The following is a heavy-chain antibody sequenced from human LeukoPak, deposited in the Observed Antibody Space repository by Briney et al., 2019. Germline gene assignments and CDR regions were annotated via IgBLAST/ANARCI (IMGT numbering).Heavy chain of an antibody. CDR3: ARDYGYDILTGYPDY. D-gene: IGHD3-9*01. J-gene: IGHJ4*02. V-gene: IGHV4-4*07. Sequence: PSETLSLTCTVSGVSISSYYWSWIRQPAGKGLEWIGRIYTSGSTNYNPSPKKRVNISLDTSKNQFSLKLSSVTAADTAVYYCARDYGYDILTGYPDYWGPGTLVTVSP. CDR2: IYTSGST. CDR1: GVSISSYY.